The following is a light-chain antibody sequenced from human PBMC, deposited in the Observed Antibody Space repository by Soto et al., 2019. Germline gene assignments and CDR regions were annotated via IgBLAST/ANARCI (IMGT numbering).Light chain of an antibody. J-gene: IGLJ1*01. Sequence: QSVLTQPPSASGTPGQRVTISCSGGSSNIGTNAVNWYQQLPGTSPKLLIYNNNQRPSGVPDRFSGSKSGTSASLAISGLQSEDEADYYGEAWNDILNGYVFGTGTKVTVL. CDR2: NNN. V-gene: IGLV1-44*01. CDR3: EAWNDILNGYV. CDR1: SSNIGTNA.